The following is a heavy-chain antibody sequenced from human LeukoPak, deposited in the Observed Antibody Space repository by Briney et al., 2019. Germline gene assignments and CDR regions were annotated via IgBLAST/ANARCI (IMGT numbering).Heavy chain of an antibody. Sequence: GGSLRPSCAASGFTFSDYYMSWIRQAPGKGLEWVSYISSSGSTIYYADSVKGRFTISRDNAKNSLYLQMNSLRAEDTAVYYCARDYHSMIVATRFDYWGQGTLVTVSS. CDR1: GFTFSDYY. CDR2: ISSSGSTI. V-gene: IGHV3-11*01. J-gene: IGHJ4*02. D-gene: IGHD3-22*01. CDR3: ARDYHSMIVATRFDY.